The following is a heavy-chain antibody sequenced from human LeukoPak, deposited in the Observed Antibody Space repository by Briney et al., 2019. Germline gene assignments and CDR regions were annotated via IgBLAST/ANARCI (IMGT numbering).Heavy chain of an antibody. D-gene: IGHD4-17*01. CDR2: IIPIFGRA. Sequence: SVKVSCKASGGTFSSYAISWVRQAPGQGLEWMGRIIPIFGRANYAQKFQGRVTITTDESTSTAYMELSSLRSEDTAVYYCARETPVTYPGAFDIWGQGTMVTVSS. V-gene: IGHV1-69*05. CDR3: ARETPVTYPGAFDI. CDR1: GGTFSSYA. J-gene: IGHJ3*02.